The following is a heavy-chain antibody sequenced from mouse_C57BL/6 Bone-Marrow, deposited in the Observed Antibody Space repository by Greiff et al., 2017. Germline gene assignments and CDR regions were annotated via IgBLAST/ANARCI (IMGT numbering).Heavy chain of an antibody. CDR2: IYPGDGDT. J-gene: IGHJ1*03. CDR3: ARRDSNYESLHWYFDV. D-gene: IGHD2-5*01. CDR1: GYAFSSSW. V-gene: IGHV1-82*01. Sequence: VQLQQSGPELVKPGASVKISCKASGYAFSSSWMNWVKQRPGKGLEWIGRIYPGDGDTNYNGKFKGKATLTAAKSSSTAYMQLSSLTSEDSAVYFCARRDSNYESLHWYFDVWGTGTTVTVSS.